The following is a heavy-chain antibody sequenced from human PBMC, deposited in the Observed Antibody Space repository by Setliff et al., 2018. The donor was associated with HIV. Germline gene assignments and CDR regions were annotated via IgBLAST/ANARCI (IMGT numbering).Heavy chain of an antibody. CDR1: GYIFSVYL. D-gene: IGHD3-10*01. V-gene: IGHV1-2*02. J-gene: IGHJ4*02. CDR2: INPNSGDT. CDR3: ARVISGRGRELPDFDY. Sequence: ASVKVSCKASGYIFSVYLMHWVRQAPGQGLEWMGWINPNSGDTKYAQEFQGRVTMTRDTSISTAYMELSSLRSEDTAVYYCARVISGRGRELPDFDYWGQGTQVTVSS.